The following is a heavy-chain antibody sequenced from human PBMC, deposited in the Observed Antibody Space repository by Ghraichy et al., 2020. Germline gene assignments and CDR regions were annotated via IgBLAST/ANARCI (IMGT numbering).Heavy chain of an antibody. CDR2: IYYSGST. Sequence: SETLSLTCTVSGGSVSSGSYYWSWIRQPPGKGLEWIGYIYYSGSTNYNPSLKSRVTISVDTSKNQFSLKLSSVTAADTAVYYCARGDGSSWYSGWFDPWGQGTLVTVSS. CDR3: ARGDGSSWYSGWFDP. J-gene: IGHJ5*02. V-gene: IGHV4-61*01. CDR1: GGSVSSGSYY. D-gene: IGHD6-13*01.